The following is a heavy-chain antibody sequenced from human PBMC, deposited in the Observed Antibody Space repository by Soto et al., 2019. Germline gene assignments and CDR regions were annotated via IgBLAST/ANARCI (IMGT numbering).Heavy chain of an antibody. D-gene: IGHD2-15*01. Sequence: QVPLVQSGAEVKKPGSSVKVSCKASGGTFSSYAISWVRQAPGQGLEWMGGIIPIFGTANYAQKFQGRVTITADESTSTAYMELSSLRSEDTAVYYCAIASCSGGSCYYNWFAPWGQGTLVTVSS. CDR1: GGTFSSYA. J-gene: IGHJ5*02. CDR3: AIASCSGGSCYYNWFAP. CDR2: IIPIFGTA. V-gene: IGHV1-69*12.